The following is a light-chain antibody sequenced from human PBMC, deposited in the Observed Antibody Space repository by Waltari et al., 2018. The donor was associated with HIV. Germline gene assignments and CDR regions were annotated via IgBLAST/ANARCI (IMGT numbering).Light chain of an antibody. V-gene: IGLV6-57*03. CDR2: EDD. J-gene: IGLJ2*01. CDR1: SGSIASNY. Sequence: NFMLTQPPSVSESPGKTVTISCTRSSGSIASNYVQWYQQRTGSAPTTLIYEDDQRPSGVPDRFSGSIDTSSNSASLTISGLKTEDEADYYCQSFDTSNQWIFGGGTKLTVL. CDR3: QSFDTSNQWI.